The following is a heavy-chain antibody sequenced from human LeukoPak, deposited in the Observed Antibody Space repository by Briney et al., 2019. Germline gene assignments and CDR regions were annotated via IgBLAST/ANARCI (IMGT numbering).Heavy chain of an antibody. J-gene: IGHJ3*02. D-gene: IGHD3-9*01. CDR3: ARENYDILTGYYLRAFDI. V-gene: IGHV4-38-2*02. CDR2: IYHSGST. CDR1: DYSISNGYY. Sequence: SETLSLTCTVSDYSISNGYYWGWIRQPPGKGLEWIGSIYHSGSTYYNPSLKSRVTISVDTSKNQFSLKLSSVTAADTAVYYCARENYDILTGYYLRAFDIWGQGTMVTVSS.